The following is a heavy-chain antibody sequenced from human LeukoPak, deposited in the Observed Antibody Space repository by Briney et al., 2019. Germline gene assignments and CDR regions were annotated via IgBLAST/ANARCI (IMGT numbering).Heavy chain of an antibody. J-gene: IGHJ4*02. Sequence: GGSLRLSCAASGFTFRSYTMNWVRQAPGEGLEWVSSISSSSSYIYYADSVKGRFTISRDNAKNSLYLQMNSLRAEDTAVYYCARDSMVRGVMSYWGQGTLVTVSS. V-gene: IGHV3-21*01. D-gene: IGHD3-10*01. CDR2: ISSSSSYI. CDR3: ARDSMVRGVMSY. CDR1: GFTFRSYT.